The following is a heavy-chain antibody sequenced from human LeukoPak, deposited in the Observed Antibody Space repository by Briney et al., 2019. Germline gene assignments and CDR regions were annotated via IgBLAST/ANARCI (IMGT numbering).Heavy chain of an antibody. J-gene: IGHJ4*02. D-gene: IGHD5-24*01. CDR2: IIPIFGTA. CDR1: GGTFSSYA. CDR3: ATKGRWLQLHY. V-gene: IGHV1-69*05. Sequence: GASVKVSCKASGGTFSSYAISWVRQAPGQGLEWMGGIIPIFGTANYAQKFQGRVTITTDESTSTAYMELSSLRSEDTAVYYCATKGRWLQLHYWGQGTLVTVSS.